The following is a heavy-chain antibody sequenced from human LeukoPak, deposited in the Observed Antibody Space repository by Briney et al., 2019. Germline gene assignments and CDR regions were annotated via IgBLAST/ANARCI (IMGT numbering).Heavy chain of an antibody. Sequence: SETLSLTCTVSGYSISSGYYWGWIRQPPGKGLEWIGSIYHSGSTYYNPSLKRRVTISVDTSKNQFSLKLSSLTAADTAVYYCARDLTGYYYYMDVWGKGTTVTVSS. J-gene: IGHJ6*03. CDR2: IYHSGST. CDR3: ARDLTGYYYYMDV. V-gene: IGHV4-38-2*02. CDR1: GYSISSGYY. D-gene: IGHD1-14*01.